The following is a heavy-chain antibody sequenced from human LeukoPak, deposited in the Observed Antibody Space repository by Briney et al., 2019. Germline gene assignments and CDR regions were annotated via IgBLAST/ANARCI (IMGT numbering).Heavy chain of an antibody. V-gene: IGHV3-74*01. J-gene: IGHJ1*01. CDR2: INGDGSTT. D-gene: IGHD3-22*01. CDR3: ATGNYYDGRGYYTFGH. CDR1: GFTISRYW. Sequence: PGGSLRLTCAASGFTISRYWMHWVRQAPGKGLVWVSRINGDGSTTSYADSVKGGFTISRDNAKNTLYLQMNSLRAEDTAVYYCATGNYYDGRGYYTFGHWCQGTLVTVSS.